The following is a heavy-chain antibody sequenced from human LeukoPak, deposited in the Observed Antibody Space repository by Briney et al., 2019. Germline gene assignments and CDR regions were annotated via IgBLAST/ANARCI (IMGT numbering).Heavy chain of an antibody. J-gene: IGHJ4*02. CDR3: ARNGIAAAGTIDY. CDR2: IFHSGTT. CDR1: GGSISPYY. V-gene: IGHV4-59*08. Sequence: PSETLSLTCTMSGGSISPYYWSWIRQPPGKGLEWIAYIFHSGTTKYNPSLKSRVAISLDTPKNQFSLKLSSVTAADTAVYYCARNGIAAAGTIDYWGQGTLVTVSS. D-gene: IGHD6-13*01.